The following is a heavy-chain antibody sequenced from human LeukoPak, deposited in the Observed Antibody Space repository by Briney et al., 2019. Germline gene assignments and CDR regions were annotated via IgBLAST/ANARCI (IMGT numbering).Heavy chain of an antibody. V-gene: IGHV4-61*01. Sequence: PSETLSLTCTVSGGSVSSGSYYWSWIRQPPGKGLEWIGYIYYSGSTNYNPSLKSRVTISVDTSKNQFSLKLSSVTAADTAVYYCARENDSSGLRYWGQGTLVTVSP. CDR3: ARENDSSGLRY. D-gene: IGHD3-22*01. CDR2: IYYSGST. CDR1: GGSVSSGSYY. J-gene: IGHJ4*02.